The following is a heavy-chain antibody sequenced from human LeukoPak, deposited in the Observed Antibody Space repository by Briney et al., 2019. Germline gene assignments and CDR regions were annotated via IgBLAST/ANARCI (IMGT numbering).Heavy chain of an antibody. D-gene: IGHD1-1*01. Sequence: GGSLRLSCAASGFTFSTYAMSWVHQAPGKGLKGVSTISGSGASTFYADSAKGRFTISRDNSKNTLYLQINSLSVEDTAVYYCANSLQLDSYFDYWGQGNLVTVSS. CDR1: GFTFSTYA. CDR2: ISGSGAST. V-gene: IGHV3-23*01. J-gene: IGHJ4*02. CDR3: ANSLQLDSYFDY.